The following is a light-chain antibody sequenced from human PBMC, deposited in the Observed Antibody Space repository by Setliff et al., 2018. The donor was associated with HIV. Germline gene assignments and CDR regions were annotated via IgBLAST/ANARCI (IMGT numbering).Light chain of an antibody. CDR1: SSDVGGYNY. CDR2: DVS. J-gene: IGLJ1*01. V-gene: IGLV2-23*02. CDR3: CSYAGSSTPYV. Sequence: QSVLTQPASVSGFPGQSITISCTGTSSDVGGYNYVSWYQQHPGKAPKLMIYDVSKRPSGVSNRFSGSKSGNTASLTISGLQAEDEADYYCCSYAGSSTPYVFGTGTKSPS.